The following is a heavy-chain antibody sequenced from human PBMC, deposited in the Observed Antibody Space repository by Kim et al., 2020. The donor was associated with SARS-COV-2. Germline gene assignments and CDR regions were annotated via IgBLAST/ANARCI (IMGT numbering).Heavy chain of an antibody. V-gene: IGHV3-30-3*01. CDR3: ARDLAPSGWYEPNYYYYGMDV. CDR2: ISYDGSNK. CDR1: GFTFSSYA. D-gene: IGHD6-19*01. J-gene: IGHJ6*02. Sequence: GGSLRLSCAASGFTFSSYAMHWVRQAPGKGLEWVAVISYDGSNKYYADSVKGRFTISRDNSKNTLYLQMNSLRAEDTAVYYCARDLAPSGWYEPNYYYYGMDVWGQGTTVTVSS.